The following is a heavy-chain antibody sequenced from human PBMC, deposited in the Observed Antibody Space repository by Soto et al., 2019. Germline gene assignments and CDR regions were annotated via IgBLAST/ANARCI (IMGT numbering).Heavy chain of an antibody. D-gene: IGHD3-22*01. CDR3: ATKSADSSGYYAFDI. CDR1: GGSISSSSYY. CDR2: IYYSGSP. J-gene: IGHJ3*02. V-gene: IGHV4-39*01. Sequence: SETLSLTCTVSGGSISSSSYYWGWIRQPPGKGLEWIGSIYYSGSPYYNPSLKSRFTISVDTSKNHFSLKLGSVTAADTAVYYCATKSADSSGYYAFDIWGQGTMVTVSS.